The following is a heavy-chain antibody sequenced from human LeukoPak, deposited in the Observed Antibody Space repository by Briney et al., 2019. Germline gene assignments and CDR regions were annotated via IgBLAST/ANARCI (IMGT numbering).Heavy chain of an antibody. CDR1: GYTFTGYY. CDR2: INPNSGGT. J-gene: IGHJ4*02. D-gene: IGHD2-2*01. Sequence: GASVKVSCKASGYTFTGYYMHWVRQAPGQGLEWMGWINPNSGGTNYAQKFQGRVTMTRDTSISTAYMELSRLRSDDTAVYYCARVPAAITYYFDYWGQGTLVTVSS. CDR3: ARVPAAITYYFDY. V-gene: IGHV1-2*02.